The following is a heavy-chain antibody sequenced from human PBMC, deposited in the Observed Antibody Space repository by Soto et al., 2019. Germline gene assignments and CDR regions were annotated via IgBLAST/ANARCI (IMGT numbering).Heavy chain of an antibody. CDR1: GGAFNGYY. CDR2: INHSGTV. J-gene: IGHJ4*02. CDR3: ARAGAALVRGSIGGFDY. V-gene: IGHV4-34*01. Sequence: QVHLQQWGAGLLKPSETLSLTCAVNGGAFNGYYWTWIRQPPGKGLEWIGEINHSGTVDYNPSLKSRVTISIHTSKKQFSLTLTAVTAADTAVYYCARAGAALVRGSIGGFDYWGQGTLVTVSS. D-gene: IGHD3-10*01.